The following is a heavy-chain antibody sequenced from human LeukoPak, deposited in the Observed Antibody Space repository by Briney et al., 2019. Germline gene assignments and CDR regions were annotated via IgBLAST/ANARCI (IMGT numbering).Heavy chain of an antibody. V-gene: IGHV1-2*02. Sequence: ASVKVSCKTSGYTFTGYYMHWVRQAPGQGLEWMGWINPNSGGTNYAQKFQGRVTMTRDTSISTAYMELSRLRSDDTAVYYCAREPDLRYCGGDCFSAFDYWGQGTLVTVSS. J-gene: IGHJ4*02. CDR3: AREPDLRYCGGDCFSAFDY. CDR1: GYTFTGYY. D-gene: IGHD2-21*01. CDR2: INPNSGGT.